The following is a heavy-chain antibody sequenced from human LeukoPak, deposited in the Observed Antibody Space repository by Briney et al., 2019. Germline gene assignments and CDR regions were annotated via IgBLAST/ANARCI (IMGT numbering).Heavy chain of an antibody. J-gene: IGHJ3*02. V-gene: IGHV3-21*01. D-gene: IGHD2-21*01. CDR3: ARDLGCGGDCSDDAFDI. CDR1: GFTFSSYS. CDR2: ISSSSSYI. Sequence: GGSLRLSCAASGFTFSSYSMNWVRQAPGKGLEWVSSISSSSSYIYYADSVKGRFTISRDNAKNSLYLQMNSLRAEDTAVYYCARDLGCGGDCSDDAFDIWGQGTMVIVSS.